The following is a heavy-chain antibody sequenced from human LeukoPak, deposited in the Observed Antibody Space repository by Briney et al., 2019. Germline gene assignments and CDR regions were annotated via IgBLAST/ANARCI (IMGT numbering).Heavy chain of an antibody. CDR2: INSDGSST. CDR1: GFTFSSYW. D-gene: IGHD1-26*01. CDR3: ARGRGSPWLVGYYFDY. Sequence: PGGSLRLSCAASGFTFSSYWMHWVRQAPGKGLVWVSRINSDGSSTSYADSVKGRFTISRDNAKNTLYLQMNSLRAEDTAVYYCARGRGSPWLVGYYFDYWGQGTLVTASS. V-gene: IGHV3-74*01. J-gene: IGHJ4*02.